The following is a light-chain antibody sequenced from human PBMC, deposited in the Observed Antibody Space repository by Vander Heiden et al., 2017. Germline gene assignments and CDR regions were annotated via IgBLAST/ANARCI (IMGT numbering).Light chain of an antibody. CDR3: MQALQTPPT. Sequence: AITQSTSHLPVTPGEPASISGRASQSLLHSNGYNYLYWYLQKPGQTPQLLIYLGSYRASGVPDRFSGSGAGTDFTLKISRVEAEDVCVYYCMQALQTPPTFGQGTKLEIK. CDR2: LGS. V-gene: IGKV2-28*01. CDR1: QSLLHSNGYNY. J-gene: IGKJ2*01.